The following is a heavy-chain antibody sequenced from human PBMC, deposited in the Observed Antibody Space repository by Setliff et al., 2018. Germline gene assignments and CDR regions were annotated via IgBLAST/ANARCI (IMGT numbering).Heavy chain of an antibody. CDR2: VYNTGTT. V-gene: IGHV4-39*02. CDR1: GDSISNSDYY. J-gene: IGHJ5*01. D-gene: IGHD1-26*01. CDR3: ASRRTGPGGWFDY. Sequence: SETLSLTCIVAGDSISNSDYYWGWIRQPPGKGLEWIGRVYNTGTTNYNPSLKSRVTISISADTSNKSFSLNLFSVTAADTAIYYCASRRTGPGGWFDYWGQGTLVTVSS.